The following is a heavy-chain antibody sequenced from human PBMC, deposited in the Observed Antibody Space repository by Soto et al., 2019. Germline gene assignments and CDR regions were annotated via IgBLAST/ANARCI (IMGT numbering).Heavy chain of an antibody. D-gene: IGHD5-12*01. CDR3: ARGGESGYGYYYYGMDV. J-gene: IGHJ6*02. CDR2: IYYSGST. CDR1: GGSISSYY. V-gene: IGHV4-59*01. Sequence: KPSETLSLSCTVSGGSISSYYWGWIRQTQGKGLEWIGYIYYSGSTNYNPSLKSRVTISVDTSKNQFSLKLSSVTAADTAVYYCARGGESGYGYYYYGMDVWGQGTTVTVSS.